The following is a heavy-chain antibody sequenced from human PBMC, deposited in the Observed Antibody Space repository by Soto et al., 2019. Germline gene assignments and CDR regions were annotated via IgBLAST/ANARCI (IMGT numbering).Heavy chain of an antibody. Sequence: SESLSLTCAVCGGCISTGVSSWSWILQPPGKGLEWSGYIYHSGSTYYNPSLKSRVTISVDRSKNQFSLKLSSVTAADTAVYYCARADSTSRFYFDYWGQGTLVTVSS. V-gene: IGHV4-30-2*01. CDR3: ARADSTSRFYFDY. CDR2: IYHSGST. D-gene: IGHD4-4*01. J-gene: IGHJ4*02. CDR1: GGCISTGVSS.